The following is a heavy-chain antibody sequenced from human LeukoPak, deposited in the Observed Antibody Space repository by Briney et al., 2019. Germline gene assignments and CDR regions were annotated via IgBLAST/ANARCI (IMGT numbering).Heavy chain of an antibody. CDR2: ISSSSSYI. CDR1: GFTFSSYS. Sequence: PGGSLRLAGAASGFTFSSYSMNWVRKAPRKRPECVSSISSSSSYIYYADSVKGQFTISRDNAKTSLYLQMNSLRAEDTAVYYCARAIFSSSWRDYYYYMDVWGKGTTVTVSS. CDR3: ARAIFSSSWRDYYYYMDV. D-gene: IGHD6-13*01. J-gene: IGHJ6*03. V-gene: IGHV3-21*01.